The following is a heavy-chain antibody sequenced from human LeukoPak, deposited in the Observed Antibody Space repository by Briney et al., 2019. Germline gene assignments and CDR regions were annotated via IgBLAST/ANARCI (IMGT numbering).Heavy chain of an antibody. CDR3: AKEDYCSGGSCYWLAFDF. Sequence: QPGGSLRLSCAASGFIFSNFAMSWVRQAPGKGPEWVSTISGGGGNTYYTDSVKGRFTISRDNSKNTLYLQMNSLRAEDTAVYYCAKEDYCSGGSCYWLAFDFWGQGTMVTVSS. J-gene: IGHJ3*01. CDR2: ISGGGGNT. CDR1: GFIFSNFA. D-gene: IGHD2-15*01. V-gene: IGHV3-23*01.